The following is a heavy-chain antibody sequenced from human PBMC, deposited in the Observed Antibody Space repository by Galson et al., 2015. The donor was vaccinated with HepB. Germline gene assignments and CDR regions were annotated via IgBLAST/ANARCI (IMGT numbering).Heavy chain of an antibody. CDR1: GFTFSSYG. CDR3: ASFYYYDSSGYYFAYTADY. D-gene: IGHD3-22*01. CDR2: IRYDGSNK. Sequence: SLRLSCAASGFTFSSYGMHWVRQAPGKGLEWVAFIRYDGSNKYYADSVKGRFTISRDNSKNTLYLQMNSLRAEDTAVYYCASFYYYDSSGYYFAYTADYWGQGTLVTVSS. J-gene: IGHJ4*02. V-gene: IGHV3-30*02.